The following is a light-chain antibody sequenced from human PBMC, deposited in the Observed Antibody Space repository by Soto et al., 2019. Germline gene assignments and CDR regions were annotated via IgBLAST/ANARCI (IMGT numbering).Light chain of an antibody. CDR3: CSYAGSSYV. CDR2: EGS. Sequence: QSVLTQPASVSGSPGQSTTISCTGTSSDVGSYNLVSWYQQHPGKAPKLMIYEGSKRPSGVSNRFSGSKSGNTASLTISGLQAEDEADYYCCSYAGSSYVFGTGTKVTVL. J-gene: IGLJ1*01. CDR1: SSDVGSYNL. V-gene: IGLV2-23*01.